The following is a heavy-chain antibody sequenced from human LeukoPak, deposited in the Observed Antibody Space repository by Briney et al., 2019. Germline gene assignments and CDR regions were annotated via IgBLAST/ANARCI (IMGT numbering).Heavy chain of an antibody. Sequence: SVKVSCKASGGTFNSYAVSRVRQAPGQGLEWMGGIIPMFGTPNYAQKFQGRVTITADESTSTAYMELSSLRSEDTAVYYCARDLGLPAAGNYFDYWGQGTLVTV. CDR2: IIPMFGTP. J-gene: IGHJ4*02. D-gene: IGHD6-13*01. CDR1: GGTFNSYA. V-gene: IGHV1-69*13. CDR3: ARDLGLPAAGNYFDY.